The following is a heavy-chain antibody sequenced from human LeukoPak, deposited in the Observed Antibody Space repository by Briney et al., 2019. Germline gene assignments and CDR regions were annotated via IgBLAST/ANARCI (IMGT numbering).Heavy chain of an antibody. CDR1: GGTFSSYA. CDR3: ARVLRYCSGGNCYSGGLGYMDV. J-gene: IGHJ6*03. Sequence: ASVKVSCKASGGTFSSYAISWVRQAPGQGLEWMGGIIPIFGTTNYAQKFQGRVTITADKSTSTAYMELSSLRAEDTAVYYCARVLRYCSGGNCYSGGLGYMDVWGKGTTVTISS. V-gene: IGHV1-69*06. D-gene: IGHD2-15*01. CDR2: IIPIFGTT.